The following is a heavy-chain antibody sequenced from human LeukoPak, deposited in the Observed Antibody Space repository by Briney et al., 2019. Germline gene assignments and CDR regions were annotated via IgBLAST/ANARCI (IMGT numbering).Heavy chain of an antibody. J-gene: IGHJ4*02. CDR3: ARGGDYLDF. CDR2: IKQDGSEK. Sequence: TGGSLRLSCAASGVMFPSYWMTWVRQAPGKGLEWVANIKQDGSEKYYVDSVKGRFTISRDNANNSLYLQMNSLRAEDTAVYYCARGGDYLDFWGQGTLLTVSS. V-gene: IGHV3-7*05. CDR1: GVMFPSYW.